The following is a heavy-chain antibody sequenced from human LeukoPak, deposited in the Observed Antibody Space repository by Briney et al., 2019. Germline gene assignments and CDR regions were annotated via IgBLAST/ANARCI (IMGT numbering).Heavy chain of an antibody. V-gene: IGHV6-1*01. CDR1: GDSVSSNSAV. CDR3: ARQDFWSDYPQITWFDP. D-gene: IGHD3-3*01. CDR2: TYYRSKWYS. J-gene: IGHJ5*02. Sequence: SQTLSFTCAISGDSVSSNSAVWNWIRQSPSRGLEWLGRTYYRSKWYSDYGVSVKSRITINPDTSKNQFSLKLSSVTAADTAVYNCARQDFWSDYPQITWFDPWGQGTLVTVSS.